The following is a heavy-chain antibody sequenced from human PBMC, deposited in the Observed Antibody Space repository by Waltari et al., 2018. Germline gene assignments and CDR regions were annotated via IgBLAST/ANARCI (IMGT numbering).Heavy chain of an antibody. Sequence: QVQLVQSGAEVKKPGSSVKVSCKASGGTFSSYAIRWVRQAPGQGLEWMGRIIPIFGTANYAQKFQGRVTITADKSTSTAYMELSSLRSEDTAVYYCARSGVIVVVIPPNDAFDIWGQGTMVTVSS. D-gene: IGHD3-22*01. CDR2: IIPIFGTA. J-gene: IGHJ3*02. CDR3: ARSGVIVVVIPPNDAFDI. V-gene: IGHV1-69*08. CDR1: GGTFSSYA.